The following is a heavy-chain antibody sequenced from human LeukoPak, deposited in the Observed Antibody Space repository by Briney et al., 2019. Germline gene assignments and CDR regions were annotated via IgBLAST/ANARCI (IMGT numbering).Heavy chain of an antibody. CDR3: AKSIVPTIPFFDY. J-gene: IGHJ4*02. V-gene: IGHV3-9*01. CDR1: GFTFDDYA. CDR2: ISWNSGSI. D-gene: IGHD5-12*01. Sequence: PGGSLRLSCAASGFTFDDYAMHWVRQAPGKGLEWVSGISWNSGSIGYADSVKGRFTISRDNAKNSLYLQMNSLRAEDTALYYCAKSIVPTIPFFDYWGQGTLVTVSS.